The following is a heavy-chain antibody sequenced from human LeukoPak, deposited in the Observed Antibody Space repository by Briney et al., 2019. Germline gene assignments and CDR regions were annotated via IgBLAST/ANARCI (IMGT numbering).Heavy chain of an antibody. CDR3: ATHHFHY. J-gene: IGHJ4*02. CDR2: TYYRSKWNY. Sequence: SQTLSLTCAISGDSVSSDSAAWNWIRQSPSRGLEWLGRTYYRSKWNYDYAVSVKSRITINPDTSKNHLSLQLRSVTPEDTAVYYCATHHFHYWGQGTLVTVSS. V-gene: IGHV6-1*01. CDR1: GDSVSSDSAA.